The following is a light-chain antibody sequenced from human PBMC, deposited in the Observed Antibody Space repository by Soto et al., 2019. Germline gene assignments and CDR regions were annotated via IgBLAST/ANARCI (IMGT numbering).Light chain of an antibody. Sequence: EIVLTQSPATLSLSPGERATLSCRASQSVSRYLAWYQQKPGQAPRLLIYDASNRATGVPPRFSGSGSGTDFTLTITSLEPEDFAVYYCQQRSRTFGGVTRVEIK. V-gene: IGKV3-11*01. J-gene: IGKJ4*01. CDR2: DAS. CDR3: QQRSRT. CDR1: QSVSRY.